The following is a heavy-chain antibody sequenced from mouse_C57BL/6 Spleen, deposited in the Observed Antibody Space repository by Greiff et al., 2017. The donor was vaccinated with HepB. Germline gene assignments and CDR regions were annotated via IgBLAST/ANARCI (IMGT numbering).Heavy chain of an antibody. J-gene: IGHJ2*01. CDR3: AREVYYYGSSYDY. D-gene: IGHD1-1*01. CDR2: INPGSGGT. V-gene: IGHV1-54*01. Sequence: VQLQQSGAELVRPGTSVKVSCKASGYAFTNYLIEWVKQRPGQGLEWIGVINPGSGGTNYNEKFKGKATLTADKSSSTAYMQLSSLTSEDSAVYFCAREVYYYGSSYDYWGQGTTITVSS. CDR1: GYAFTNYL.